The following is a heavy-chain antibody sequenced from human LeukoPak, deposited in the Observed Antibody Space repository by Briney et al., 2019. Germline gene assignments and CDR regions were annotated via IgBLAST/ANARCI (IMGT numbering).Heavy chain of an antibody. V-gene: IGHV4-4*02. J-gene: IGHJ4*02. D-gene: IGHD6-19*01. CDR2: IYHSGST. Sequence: SETLSLTCAVSGGSISSSNWWSWVRQPPGKGLEWIGEIYHSGSTNYNPSLKSRVTISVDTSQNQFSLKLSSVTAADTAVYYCARHVRYSSGPYYFDFWGQGILVTVPS. CDR3: ARHVRYSSGPYYFDF. CDR1: GGSISSSNW.